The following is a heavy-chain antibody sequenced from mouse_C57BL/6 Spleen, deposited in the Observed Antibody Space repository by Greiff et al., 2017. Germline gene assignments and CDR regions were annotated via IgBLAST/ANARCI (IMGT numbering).Heavy chain of an antibody. CDR3: AREGYYGSSFLDY. Sequence: VQLQQPGAELVKPGASVKMSCKASGYTFTSYWITWVKQRPGQGLEWIGDIYPGSGSTNYNEKFKSKATLTVDTSSSTAYMQLSGLSSEDSAVYYCAREGYYGSSFLDYWSQGATLTVSS. J-gene: IGHJ2*01. CDR2: IYPGSGST. D-gene: IGHD1-1*01. V-gene: IGHV1-55*01. CDR1: GYTFTSYW.